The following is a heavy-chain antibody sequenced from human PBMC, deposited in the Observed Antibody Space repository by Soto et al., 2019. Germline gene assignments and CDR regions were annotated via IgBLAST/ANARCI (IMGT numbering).Heavy chain of an antibody. CDR3: ARVTDYYESSGYFDY. CDR2: VKQDGSEK. J-gene: IGHJ4*02. CDR1: GFTFSSYW. Sequence: EVQLVESGGGVVQPGGSLRLSCAASGFTFSSYWMSWVRQAPGKGLEWVANVKQDGSEKYYVDSVKGRCTISRDNAKNALNLQMNSLRAEDTAVYYCARVTDYYESSGYFDYWGQGTLVTVSS. D-gene: IGHD3-22*01. V-gene: IGHV3-7*01.